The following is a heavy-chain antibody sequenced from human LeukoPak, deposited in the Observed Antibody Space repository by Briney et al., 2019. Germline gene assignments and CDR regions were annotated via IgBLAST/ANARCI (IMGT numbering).Heavy chain of an antibody. CDR2: INHSGST. CDR1: GGSFSGYY. Sequence: PSETLSLTCAVYGGSFSGYYWSWIRQPPGKGLEWIGEINHSGSTNYNPSLKSRVTISVDTSKNQLSLKLSSVTAADTAVYYCARAGEGAIIFDYWGQGTLVTVSS. D-gene: IGHD1-26*01. J-gene: IGHJ4*02. CDR3: ARAGEGAIIFDY. V-gene: IGHV4-34*01.